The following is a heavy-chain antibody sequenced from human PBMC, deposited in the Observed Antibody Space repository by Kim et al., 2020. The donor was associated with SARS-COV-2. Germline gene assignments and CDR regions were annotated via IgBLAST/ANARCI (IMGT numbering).Heavy chain of an antibody. V-gene: IGHV3-72*01. CDR3: ARVPGYHDAFDI. D-gene: IGHD3-9*01. CDR1: GFTFSDHY. Sequence: GGSLRLSCAASGFTFSDHYMDWVRQAPGKGLEWVGRTRNKANSYTTAYAASVKGRFTISRDDSKNSLYLQMNSLKTADTAVYYCARVPGYHDAFDIWVQG. CDR2: TRNKANSYTT. J-gene: IGHJ3*02.